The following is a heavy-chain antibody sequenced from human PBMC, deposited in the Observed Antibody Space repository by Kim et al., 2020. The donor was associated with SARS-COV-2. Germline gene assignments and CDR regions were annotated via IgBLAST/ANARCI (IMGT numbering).Heavy chain of an antibody. Sequence: ASVKVSCKASGYTFTSYDINWVRQATGQGLEWMGWMNPNSGNTGYAQKFQGRVTMTRNTSISTAYMELSSLRSEDTPVYYCARVPAAGTIFGVVIKRYYGMDVWGQGTTVTVSS. J-gene: IGHJ6*02. D-gene: IGHD3-3*01. CDR1: GYTFTSYD. V-gene: IGHV1-8*01. CDR3: ARVPAAGTIFGVVIKRYYGMDV. CDR2: MNPNSGNT.